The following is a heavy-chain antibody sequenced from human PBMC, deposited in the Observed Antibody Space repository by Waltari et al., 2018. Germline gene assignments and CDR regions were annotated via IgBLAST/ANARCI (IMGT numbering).Heavy chain of an antibody. CDR3: ARFIRGRYFDY. Sequence: QVLLEEPGPGLVKPSETLSLTCPVARCSISSPLWTWIRQSPGKGLEWIGNIDYTGSTRYNPSLQSRVTISVDTSKMQFSLRLDSVTAADTAVYYCARFIRGRYFDYWGQGSLATVSS. V-gene: IGHV4-59*11. J-gene: IGHJ4*02. CDR1: RCSISSPL. D-gene: IGHD3-10*01. CDR2: IDYTGST.